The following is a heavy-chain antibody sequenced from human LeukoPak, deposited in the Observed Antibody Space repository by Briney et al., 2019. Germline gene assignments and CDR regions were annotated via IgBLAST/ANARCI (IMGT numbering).Heavy chain of an antibody. CDR3: ARGQRWFDP. CDR2: INHSGST. CDR1: GGSFSGYY. J-gene: IGHJ5*02. Sequence: SETLSLTCAVYGGSFSGYYWSWIRQPPGKGLEWIGEINHSGSTNYNPSLKSRVTISVDTSKNQFSLKLSSVTAADTAVYYCARGQRWFDPWGQGTLVTVSS. D-gene: IGHD1-1*01. V-gene: IGHV4-34*01.